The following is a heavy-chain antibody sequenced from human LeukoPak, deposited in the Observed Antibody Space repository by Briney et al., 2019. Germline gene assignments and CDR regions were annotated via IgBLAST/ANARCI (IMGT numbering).Heavy chain of an antibody. CDR2: IYYSGST. CDR3: AREGPYCSSTSCYSMHDAFDI. Sequence: SETLSLTCAVYGGSFSGYYWSWIRQPPGKGLEWIGYIYYSGSTNYNPSLKSRVTISVDTSKNQFSLKLSSVTAADTAVYYCAREGPYCSSTSCYSMHDAFDIWGQGTMVTVSS. J-gene: IGHJ3*02. CDR1: GGSFSGYY. D-gene: IGHD2-2*01. V-gene: IGHV4-59*01.